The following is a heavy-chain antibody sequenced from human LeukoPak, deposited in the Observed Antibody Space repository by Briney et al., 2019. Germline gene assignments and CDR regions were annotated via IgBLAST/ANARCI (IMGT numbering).Heavy chain of an antibody. V-gene: IGHV1-69*04. CDR3: ARDQGLTAPPPYGLDV. CDR2: IIPVLNIT. Sequence: SVKVSCKTSGGTFSSSAITWVRQAPGQGLEWMGRIIPVLNITRYTQKSQGRVTITADTSTSTVYMELSSLRSEATAVYYCARDQGLTAPPPYGLDVWGQGTTVIVSS. D-gene: IGHD5-18*01. J-gene: IGHJ6*02. CDR1: GGTFSSSA.